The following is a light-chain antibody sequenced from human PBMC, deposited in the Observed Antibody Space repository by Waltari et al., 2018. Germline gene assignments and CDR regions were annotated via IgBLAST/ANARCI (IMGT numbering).Light chain of an antibody. CDR3: CSYGGRSTWL. J-gene: IGLJ3*02. CDR1: SDVLGNYIP. CDR2: DGT. Sequence: QSAPTQPASVSGSPGQSITISCTGISDVLGNYIPVSWYQQHPGTAPNPLVYDGTQRPSGVSNRFSGSKSGNTASLTISGLQSEDEADYHCCSYGGRSTWLFGGGTRLTVL. V-gene: IGLV2-23*01.